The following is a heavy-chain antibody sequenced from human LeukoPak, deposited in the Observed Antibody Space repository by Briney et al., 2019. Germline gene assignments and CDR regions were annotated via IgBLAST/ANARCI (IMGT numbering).Heavy chain of an antibody. D-gene: IGHD4-23*01. J-gene: IGHJ4*02. CDR3: ARRLVGTPDYFDY. V-gene: IGHV3-7*01. CDR1: GFTFSTSW. Sequence: AGGSLRLSCAASGFTFSTSWMSWVRHTPGKGLEWVANINQDGSDKYYVDSVKGRFTISRDNAKNSLYLQMNSLRAEDTAVYYCARRLVGTPDYFDYWGQGTLVTVSS. CDR2: INQDGSDK.